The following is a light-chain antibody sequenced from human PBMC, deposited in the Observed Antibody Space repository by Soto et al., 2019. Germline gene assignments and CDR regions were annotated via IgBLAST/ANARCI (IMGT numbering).Light chain of an antibody. CDR3: GSFTTNRIWV. CDR1: SSDFGDDKY. J-gene: IGLJ3*02. V-gene: IGLV2-14*01. CDR2: GVS. Sequence: QSALTQPASVSGSPGQSITMSCTGSSSDFGDDKYVTWYQQQPGKGPNLLIYGVSKRPSGVSNRFSGYKSGNTASLTISGLQVEDEADYIGGSFTTNRIWVFGGGTKLTVL.